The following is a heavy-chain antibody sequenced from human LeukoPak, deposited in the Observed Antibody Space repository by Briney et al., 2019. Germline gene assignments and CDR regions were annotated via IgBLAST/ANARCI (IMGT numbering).Heavy chain of an antibody. J-gene: IGHJ4*02. CDR2: INPNSGGT. CDR3: AREYDSSGYYAY. D-gene: IGHD3-22*01. CDR1: GYTFTGYY. V-gene: IGHV1-2*02. Sequence: ASVKVSCKASGYTFTGYYMHWVRQAPGQGLEWMGWINPNSGGTNYAQKFQGRVTMTKDTSISTAYMELSRLRSDDTAVYYCAREYDSSGYYAYWGQGTLVTVSS.